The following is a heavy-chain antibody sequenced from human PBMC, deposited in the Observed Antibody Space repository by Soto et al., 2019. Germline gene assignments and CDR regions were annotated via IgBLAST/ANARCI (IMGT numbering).Heavy chain of an antibody. CDR1: GGSIRSGGLY. CDR2: VYYSGST. J-gene: IGHJ4*02. Sequence: TLSLTCTVSGGSIRSGGLYGSWIRPHPGKGLGWIGYVYYSGSTYYNPSLKSRVTISVDTSKNQFSLKLSSVTAADTAVYYCARGMGRDDFWSGYYLPQYYFDYWGRGTLVTVSS. V-gene: IGHV4-31*03. CDR3: ARGMGRDDFWSGYYLPQYYFDY. D-gene: IGHD3-3*01.